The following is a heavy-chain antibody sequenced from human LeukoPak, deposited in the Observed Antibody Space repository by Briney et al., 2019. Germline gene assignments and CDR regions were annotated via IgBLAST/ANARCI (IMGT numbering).Heavy chain of an antibody. CDR1: GFTFSDYY. CDR3: ARDPSNLIVVVPAATGVTDY. Sequence: GGSLRLSCAASGFTFSDYYMSWIRQAPGKGLEWVSYISSSGSTIYYADSVKGRFTISRDNAKNSLYLQMNSLRAEDTAVYYCARDPSNLIVVVPAATGVTDYWGQGTLVTVSS. D-gene: IGHD2-2*01. CDR2: ISSSGSTI. J-gene: IGHJ4*02. V-gene: IGHV3-11*01.